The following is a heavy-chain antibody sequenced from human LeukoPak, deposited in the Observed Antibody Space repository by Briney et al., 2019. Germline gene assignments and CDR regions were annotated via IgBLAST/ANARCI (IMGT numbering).Heavy chain of an antibody. J-gene: IGHJ5*02. Sequence: SETLSLTCTVSGGSVSSGTYYWNWIRQPPGKGLEWIGSIYYSGSPYYNPSLKSRVTISVDTSKKQFSLKLSSVTAADTAVYYCARHVGFITMVRGVINNNWFDPWGQGTLVTVSS. V-gene: IGHV4-39*01. CDR1: GGSVSSGTYY. CDR3: ARHVGFITMVRGVINNNWFDP. D-gene: IGHD3-10*01. CDR2: IYYSGSP.